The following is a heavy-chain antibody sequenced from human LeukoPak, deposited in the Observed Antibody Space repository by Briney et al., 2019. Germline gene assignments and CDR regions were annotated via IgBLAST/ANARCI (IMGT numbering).Heavy chain of an antibody. CDR3: ASNRRRYWYFDL. CDR2: INHNGST. Sequence: SETLSLTCAVYGGSFSGYYWSWIRQPPGTGLEWIGEINHNGSTNYNPSLKGRVTISVDTSKNQFSLKLSSVTAADTAVYYCASNRRRYWYFDLWGRGTLVTVSS. V-gene: IGHV4-34*01. CDR1: GGSFSGYY. D-gene: IGHD1-1*01. J-gene: IGHJ2*01.